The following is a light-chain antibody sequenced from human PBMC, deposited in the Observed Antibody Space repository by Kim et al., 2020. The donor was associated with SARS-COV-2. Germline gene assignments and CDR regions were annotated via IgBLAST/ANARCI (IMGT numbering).Light chain of an antibody. CDR3: NSRDSSGNHLV. Sequence: LGQTVRITCKGDSLRSYYASWYQQKPGPAPVLVIYGKNNRPSGIPDRFSGSSSGNTASLTITGAQAEDEADYYCNSRDSSGNHLVFGGGTQLTVL. V-gene: IGLV3-19*01. CDR1: SLRSYY. J-gene: IGLJ2*01. CDR2: GKN.